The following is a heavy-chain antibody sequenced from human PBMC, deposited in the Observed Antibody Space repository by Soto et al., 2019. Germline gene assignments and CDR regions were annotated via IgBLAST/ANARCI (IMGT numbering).Heavy chain of an antibody. CDR1: GYTFTIYG. CDR3: ARVGYCSSTSCYYRYYYMDV. CDR2: ISAYNGNT. J-gene: IGHJ6*03. D-gene: IGHD2-2*01. V-gene: IGHV1-18*01. Sequence: GASVKFSWKASGYTFTIYGISWVRQAPGQGLEWVGWISAYNGNTNYAQKLQGRVTMTTDTSTSTAYMELRSQRSDDTAVYYCARVGYCSSTSCYYRYYYMDVWGKRTTVTGS.